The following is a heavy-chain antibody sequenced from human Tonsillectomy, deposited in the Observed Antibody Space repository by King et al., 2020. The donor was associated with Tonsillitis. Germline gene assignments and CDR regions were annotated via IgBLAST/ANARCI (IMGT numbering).Heavy chain of an antibody. Sequence: PLQESGPGLVKPSQTLSLTCTVSGGSISSGSYYWSWIRQPAGKGLEWIGRIYTSGSTNYNPSLKSRVTMSVDTSKNQFSLKLSSVTAADTAVYYCARDSFWSGYYFDYWGQGTLVTVSS. CDR1: GGSISSGSYY. J-gene: IGHJ4*02. CDR2: IYTSGST. CDR3: ARDSFWSGYYFDY. V-gene: IGHV4-61*02. D-gene: IGHD3-3*01.